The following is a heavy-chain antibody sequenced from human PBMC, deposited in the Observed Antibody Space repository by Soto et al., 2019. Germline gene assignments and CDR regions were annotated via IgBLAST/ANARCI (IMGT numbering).Heavy chain of an antibody. D-gene: IGHD5-18*01. CDR1: GASISSSSFY. CDR3: ARRYGYAFDI. J-gene: IGHJ3*02. V-gene: IGHV4-61*05. Sequence: SETLSLTCTVSGASISSSSFYWGWIRQPPGKGLESIANIYYSGSTNYNPSLKSRVTISVDTSKNQFSLKLSSVTAADTAIYYCARRYGYAFDIWGQGTMGTVSS. CDR2: IYYSGST.